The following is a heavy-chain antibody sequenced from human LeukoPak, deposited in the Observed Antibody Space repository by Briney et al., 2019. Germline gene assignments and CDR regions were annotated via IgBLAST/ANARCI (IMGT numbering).Heavy chain of an antibody. D-gene: IGHD1-26*01. Sequence: SETLSLTCAVYGGSFSGYYWSWIRQPPGKGLEWIGEINHSGSTNYNPSLKSRVTISVDTSKNQFSLKLSSMTAADTAVYYCARCYSGSHYYFDYWGQGTPATVSS. V-gene: IGHV4-34*01. CDR3: ARCYSGSHYYFDY. CDR1: GGSFSGYY. J-gene: IGHJ4*02. CDR2: INHSGST.